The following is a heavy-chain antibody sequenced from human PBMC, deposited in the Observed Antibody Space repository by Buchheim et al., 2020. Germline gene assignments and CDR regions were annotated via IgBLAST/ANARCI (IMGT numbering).Heavy chain of an antibody. D-gene: IGHD3-22*01. V-gene: IGHV3-48*03. J-gene: IGHJ4*02. Sequence: EVQLVESGGGFVQPGGSLRLSCAASGFTFNKYEMNWVRQAPGKGLQWVSYISSSGTSIYYADSVKGRFTLSRDNAKNSLYLQMNSLRAEDTAVYYCARSYYDSSGYAYFDCWGQGTL. CDR1: GFTFNKYE. CDR3: ARSYYDSSGYAYFDC. CDR2: ISSSGTSI.